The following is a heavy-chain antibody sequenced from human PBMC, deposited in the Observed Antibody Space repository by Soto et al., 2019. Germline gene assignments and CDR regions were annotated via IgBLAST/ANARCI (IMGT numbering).Heavy chain of an antibody. CDR1: GYTFTSYA. V-gene: IGHV1-3*01. CDR3: VKGIGNYWALDY. Sequence: GASVKVSCKASGYTFTSYAIYWVRQAPGQRLEWMGWINAGNGNTKYSQKFQGRVTITRDTSASTAYMELSSLRSEDTAVYYCVKGIGNYWALDYWGQGTLVTVSS. CDR2: INAGNGNT. J-gene: IGHJ4*02. D-gene: IGHD1-26*01.